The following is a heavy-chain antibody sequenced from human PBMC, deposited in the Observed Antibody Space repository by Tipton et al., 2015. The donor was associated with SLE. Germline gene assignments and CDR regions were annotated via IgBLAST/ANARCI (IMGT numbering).Heavy chain of an antibody. J-gene: IGHJ4*02. CDR3: SRVGNGVFQPFDY. CDR1: GFAFSGSG. CDR2: LLGKAT. D-gene: IGHD1-26*01. Sequence: SLRLSCAASGFAFSGSGIHWVRQASGKGLEWDGRLLGKATEYAASVKGRFTISRDDSKNTVYLQMNSLNTEDTAVYYCSRVGNGVFQPFDYWGQGTLVTVSS. V-gene: IGHV3-73*01.